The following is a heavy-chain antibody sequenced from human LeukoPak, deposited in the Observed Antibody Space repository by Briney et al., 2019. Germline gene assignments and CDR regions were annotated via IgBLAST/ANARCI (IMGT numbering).Heavy chain of an antibody. CDR1: GFTLNSYE. J-gene: IGHJ3*02. V-gene: IGHV3-48*03. CDR3: ARDKALLLYASDAFDI. Sequence: PGGSLTLSCVASGFTLNSYEMNWARQARGEGLEWVSYISSSSSTTRYADSVKGRFTISRDNAKNSLYLQMNSLRAEDTAIYYCARDKALLLYASDAFDIWGQGTVVTVSS. CDR2: ISSSSSTT. D-gene: IGHD2-2*02.